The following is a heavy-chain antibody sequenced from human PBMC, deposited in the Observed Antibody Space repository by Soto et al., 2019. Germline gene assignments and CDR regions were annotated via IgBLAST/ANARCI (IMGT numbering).Heavy chain of an antibody. CDR2: ISGYNGNT. V-gene: IGHV1-18*01. CDR3: ASEGQAPYYYYGMDV. CDR1: GYTFTNYG. J-gene: IGHJ6*02. Sequence: QVQVVQSGDEVKKPGASVKVSCKASGYTFTNYGFSWVRQAPGQGLEWMGRISGYNGNTKYTEKCQGRVTMTTDTSRSTAHMELRSLRSDDTDVYYCASEGQAPYYYYGMDVWGQGTAVTVSS.